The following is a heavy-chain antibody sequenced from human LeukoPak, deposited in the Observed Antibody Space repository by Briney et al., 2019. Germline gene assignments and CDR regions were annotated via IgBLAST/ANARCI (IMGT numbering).Heavy chain of an antibody. CDR2: IYYSGST. J-gene: IGHJ6*03. CDR1: GGSISSSSYY. V-gene: IGHV4-39*07. D-gene: IGHD2-15*01. CDR3: ARGYCSGGSCRDYYYYMDV. Sequence: SETLSLTCTVSGGSISSSSYYWGWIRQPPGKGLEWIGSIYYSGSTYYNPSLKSRVTISVDKSKNQFSLKLSSVTAADTAVYYCARGYCSGGSCRDYYYYMDVWGKGTTVTVSS.